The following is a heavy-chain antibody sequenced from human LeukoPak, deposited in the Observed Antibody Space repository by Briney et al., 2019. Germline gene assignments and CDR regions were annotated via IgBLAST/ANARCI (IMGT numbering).Heavy chain of an antibody. CDR2: ISSSGDNT. J-gene: IGHJ4*02. Sequence: GGSLRLSCAASGFTFSTYAPSWVRQAPGKGLEWVSTISSSGDNTYYADSVKGRFTISRDNSKNTLYLEMSTLRAEDTAVYYCAKETLSRDPEYWGLGTLVTVSS. CDR3: AKETLSRDPEY. V-gene: IGHV3-23*01. CDR1: GFTFSTYA.